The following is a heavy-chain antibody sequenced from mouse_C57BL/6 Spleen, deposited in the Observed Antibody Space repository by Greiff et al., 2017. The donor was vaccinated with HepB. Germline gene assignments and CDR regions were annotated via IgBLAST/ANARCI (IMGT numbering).Heavy chain of an antibody. CDR3: AIGYYGNYERYFDV. CDR2: INPNYGTT. CDR1: GYSFTDYN. V-gene: IGHV1-39*01. J-gene: IGHJ1*03. Sequence: EVQLQQSGPELVKPGASVKISCKASGYSFTDYNMNWVKQSNGKSLEWIGVINPNYGTTSYNQKFKGKATLTVDQSSSTAYMQLNSLTSEDSAVYYCAIGYYGNYERYFDVWGTGTTVTVSS. D-gene: IGHD2-1*01.